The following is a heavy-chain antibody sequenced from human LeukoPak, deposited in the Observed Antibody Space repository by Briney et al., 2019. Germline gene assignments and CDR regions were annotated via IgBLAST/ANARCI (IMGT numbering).Heavy chain of an antibody. J-gene: IGHJ4*02. V-gene: IGHV4-30-4*01. CDR2: IYYSGST. D-gene: IGHD3-10*01. Sequence: PSQTLSLTCTVSGDSISSGDYFWSWIRQPPGKGLEWIGYIYYSGSTYHNPSLKSRLTISLDTSKNQFSLKLSSVTAADTAVYYCARHLGRGVRPYYFDYWGQGTLVTVSS. CDR3: ARHLGRGVRPYYFDY. CDR1: GDSISSGDYF.